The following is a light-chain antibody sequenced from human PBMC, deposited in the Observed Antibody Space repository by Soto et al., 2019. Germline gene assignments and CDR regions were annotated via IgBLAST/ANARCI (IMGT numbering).Light chain of an antibody. V-gene: IGLV2-14*01. CDR2: DVS. CDR1: SSDVGGYNY. Sequence: QSVLTQPASVSGSPGQSIPISCTGTSSDVGGYNYVSWYQQHPGKAPKLMIYDVSNRPSGVSNRFSGSKSANTASLTISGLQAEDEADYYCSSYTSSSTYVFGTGTKVTVL. CDR3: SSYTSSSTYV. J-gene: IGLJ1*01.